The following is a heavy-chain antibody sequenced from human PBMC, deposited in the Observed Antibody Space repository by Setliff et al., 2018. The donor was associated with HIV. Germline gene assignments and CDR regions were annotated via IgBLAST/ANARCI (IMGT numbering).Heavy chain of an antibody. D-gene: IGHD1-7*01. V-gene: IGHV1-8*02. CDR2: MNPNSGNT. CDR3: ATNDGGELVYYMDV. Sequence: ASVKVSCKASGYTFINYDINWVRQATGQGLEWMGWMNPNSGNTDYAQKFQGRVTMTRNTSINTAYMELSSLRSEGTAVYYCATNDGGELVYYMDVWGKGTPVTVSS. CDR1: GYTFINYD. J-gene: IGHJ6*03.